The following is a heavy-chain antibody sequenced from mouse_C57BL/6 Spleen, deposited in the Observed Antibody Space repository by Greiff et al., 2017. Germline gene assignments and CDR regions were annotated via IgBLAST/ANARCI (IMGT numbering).Heavy chain of an antibody. CDR3: ARSGYYGSSSWYFDV. J-gene: IGHJ1*03. CDR2: IDPSDSYT. Sequence: QVQLQQPGAELVMPGASVKLSCKASGYTFTSYWMHWVKQRPGQGLEWIGEIDPSDSYTNYNQKFKGKSTLTVDKSSSTAYMQRSSLTSEDSAVYYCARSGYYGSSSWYFDVWGTGTTVTVSS. CDR1: GYTFTSYW. D-gene: IGHD1-1*01. V-gene: IGHV1-69*01.